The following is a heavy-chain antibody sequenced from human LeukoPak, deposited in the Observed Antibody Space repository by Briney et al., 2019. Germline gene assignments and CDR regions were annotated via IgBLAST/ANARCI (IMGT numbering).Heavy chain of an antibody. J-gene: IGHJ4*02. Sequence: ASVKVSCKASGYTFTSYYMHWVRQAPGQGLEWMGIINPSGGSTSYAQKFQGRVTMTRDMSTSTVYMELSSLRSEDTAVYYCARDVVGGGSQYYFDYWGQGTLVTVSS. CDR1: GYTFTSYY. V-gene: IGHV1-46*01. D-gene: IGHD2-15*01. CDR2: INPSGGST. CDR3: ARDVVGGGSQYYFDY.